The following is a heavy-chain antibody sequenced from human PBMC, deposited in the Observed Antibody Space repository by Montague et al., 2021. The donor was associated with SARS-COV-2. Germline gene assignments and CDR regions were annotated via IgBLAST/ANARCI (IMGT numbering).Heavy chain of an antibody. CDR3: ARGSRQWLVRPPHYYYFDY. J-gene: IGHJ4*02. CDR1: GGSFSGYY. D-gene: IGHD6-19*01. CDR2: INHSGST. Sequence: SETLSLTCAVYGGSFSGYYWRWIRQPPGKGLEWIGEINHSGSTNXNPSLKSRVTISVDTSKNQFSLKLSSVTAADTAVYYCARGSRQWLVRPPHYYYFDYWGQGTLVTVSS. V-gene: IGHV4-34*01.